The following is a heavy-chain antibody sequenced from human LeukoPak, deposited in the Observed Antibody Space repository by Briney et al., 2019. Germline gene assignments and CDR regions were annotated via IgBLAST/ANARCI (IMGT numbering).Heavy chain of an antibody. J-gene: IGHJ4*02. V-gene: IGHV2-5*02. CDR2: IYWDDDK. Sequence: SGPTLVNPTQTLTLTCTFSGFSLTTTGVGVAWVRQPPEKALEWLALIYWDDDKRYSLSLRRRLTIVKDTSKNQVVLTMTNMDPVDTATYYCAHLTTSAYYYDYWGQGTLVTVSS. D-gene: IGHD1-1*01. CDR1: GFSLTTTGVG. CDR3: AHLTTSAYYYDY.